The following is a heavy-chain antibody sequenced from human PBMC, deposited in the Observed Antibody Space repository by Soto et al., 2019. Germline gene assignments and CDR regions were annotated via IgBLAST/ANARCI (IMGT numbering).Heavy chain of an antibody. J-gene: IGHJ4*02. CDR2: ISYDGRQK. CDR3: AKDVYFDSYYFDQ. V-gene: IGHV3-30*04. D-gene: IGHD3-9*01. CDR1: GFTFSSYA. Sequence: PGGSLRLSCVASGFTFSSYAMHWVRQAPGKGLEWVAVISYDGRQKHYVDSVKGRFTLSRDESDNTVYLQMNSLRPEDTAVYFCAKDVYFDSYYFDQWGQGTRVTVFS.